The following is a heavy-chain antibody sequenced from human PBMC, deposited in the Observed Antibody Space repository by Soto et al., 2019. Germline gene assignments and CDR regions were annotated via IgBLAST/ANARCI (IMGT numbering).Heavy chain of an antibody. D-gene: IGHD3-10*01. CDR2: ISYDGSNK. CDR1: GFPFTTYG. J-gene: IGHJ4*02. Sequence: QVPLVESGGGVVQPGRSLRLSCAASGFPFTTYGMHWVREGPGKGLEWVAVISYDGSNKYYADSVKGRFTISRDNSKNTLYLQMNSLRPEDTAFYYCVGGHYYFDYRGQGTLVTVSS. V-gene: IGHV3-30*03. CDR3: VGGHYYFDY.